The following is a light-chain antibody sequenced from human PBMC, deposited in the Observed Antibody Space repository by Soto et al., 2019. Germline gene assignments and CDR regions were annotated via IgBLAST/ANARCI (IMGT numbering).Light chain of an antibody. J-gene: IGKJ1*01. V-gene: IGKV3-15*01. CDR3: QQYNGRLWT. CDR2: GGS. Sequence: EIVLTQSPATLSASPGERVTLSCRASQSVSGYLGWYQQTLGQAPRLLIYGGSTRAAGIPARFSGRGSGSEFTLTITSLQSEDVAVSYCQQYNGRLWTFGQGTRVELK. CDR1: QSVSGY.